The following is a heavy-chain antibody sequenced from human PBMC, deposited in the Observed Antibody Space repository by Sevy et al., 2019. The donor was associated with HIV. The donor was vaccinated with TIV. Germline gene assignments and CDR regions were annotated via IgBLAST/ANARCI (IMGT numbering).Heavy chain of an antibody. D-gene: IGHD2-8*01. Sequence: GGSLRLSCVASGFTFPIYSVVWVRRAPGKGLEWLTLISYDGNNRYYADSVKGRFTISRDNSNNILYLQMTGLRVEDTDLYFCARVAVEYCTNDCYHRFDHWGLGTLVTVSS. CDR3: ARVAVEYCTNDCYHRFDH. V-gene: IGHV3-30*04. J-gene: IGHJ4*02. CDR2: ISYDGNNR. CDR1: GFTFPIYS.